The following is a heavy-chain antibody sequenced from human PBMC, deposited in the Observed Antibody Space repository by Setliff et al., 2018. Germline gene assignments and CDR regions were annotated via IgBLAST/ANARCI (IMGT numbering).Heavy chain of an antibody. Sequence: PSETLSLTCAVYGGSFSGYFWSWIRQHPGMGLEWIGYIYSSGSTNYNPSLKSRVTISVDTSKNQFSLKLSSVTAADTAVYYCARGPRGYGSGSYYATEYFQHWGQGTLVTVSS. J-gene: IGHJ1*01. D-gene: IGHD3-10*01. CDR1: GGSFSGYF. CDR3: ARGPRGYGSGSYYATEYFQH. CDR2: IYSSGST. V-gene: IGHV4-4*08.